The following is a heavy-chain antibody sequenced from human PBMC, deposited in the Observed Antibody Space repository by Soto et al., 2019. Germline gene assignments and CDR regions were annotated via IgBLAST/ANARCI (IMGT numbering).Heavy chain of an antibody. Sequence: SLRLSCAASGFTFSSYGMHWVRQAPGKGLEWVAVISYDGSNKYYADSVKGRFTISRDNSKNTLYLQMNSLRAEDTAVYYCAKDSPYDFWSGYPWTYYYYGMDVWGQGTTVTVS. J-gene: IGHJ6*02. CDR3: AKDSPYDFWSGYPWTYYYYGMDV. D-gene: IGHD3-3*01. CDR1: GFTFSSYG. V-gene: IGHV3-30*18. CDR2: ISYDGSNK.